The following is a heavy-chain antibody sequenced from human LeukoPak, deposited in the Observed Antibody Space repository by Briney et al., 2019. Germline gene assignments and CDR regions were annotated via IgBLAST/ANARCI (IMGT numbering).Heavy chain of an antibody. CDR1: GFTFSNYA. V-gene: IGHV3-30*18. J-gene: IGHJ4*02. CDR2: ISYDGSTK. Sequence: GGSLRLSCDASGFTFSNYAMHWVRRAPGKGLEWVALISYDGSTKHYADSVKGRFTISRDNSKNTLSLQINSLRSEDTAVYYCAKDLHYYGPGSSPQYWGQGTLVTVSS. D-gene: IGHD3-10*01. CDR3: AKDLHYYGPGSSPQY.